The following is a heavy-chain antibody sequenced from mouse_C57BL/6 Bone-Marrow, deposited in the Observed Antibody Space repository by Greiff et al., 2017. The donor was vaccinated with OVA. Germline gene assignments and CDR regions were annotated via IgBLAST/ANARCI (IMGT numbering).Heavy chain of an antibody. J-gene: IGHJ2*01. V-gene: IGHV14-3*01. D-gene: IGHD2-1*01. Sequence: VQLKESVAELVRPGASVKLSCTASGFNIKNTYMHWVKQRPEQGLEWIGRIDPANGNTKYAPKFQGKATITADTSSNTAYLQLSSLTSEDTAIYYCARSRATMVTSFDYWGQGTTLTVSS. CDR2: IDPANGNT. CDR1: GFNIKNTY. CDR3: ARSRATMVTSFDY.